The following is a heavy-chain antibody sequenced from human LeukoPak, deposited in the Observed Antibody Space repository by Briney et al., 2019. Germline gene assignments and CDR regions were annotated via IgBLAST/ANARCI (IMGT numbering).Heavy chain of an antibody. J-gene: IGHJ4*02. V-gene: IGHV4-4*07. CDR3: ARGESRGATGKPKYDY. D-gene: IGHD1-26*01. Sequence: SETLSLTCTISGDSISGLYWSWIRQPAGKGLEWIGRFYNSENTNYNPSLKSRVAMSVDTSKNQFSLKLTSVTAADTAVYYCARGESRGATGKPKYDYWGQGTLVTVSS. CDR2: FYNSENT. CDR1: GDSISGLY.